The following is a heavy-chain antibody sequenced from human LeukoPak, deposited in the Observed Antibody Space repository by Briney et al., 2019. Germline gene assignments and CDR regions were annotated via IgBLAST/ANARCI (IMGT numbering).Heavy chain of an antibody. Sequence: PGGSLRLSCAASGFTFSSYDMSWVRQAPGKGLEWVSAISGSGGSTYYADSVKGRFSISRDNSKNTLFLQMNSLRAEDTAVYYCAKKTTVTHLNYFDHRGQGTLVTVSS. CDR3: AKKTTVTHLNYFDH. J-gene: IGHJ4*02. CDR2: ISGSGGST. D-gene: IGHD4-17*01. CDR1: GFTFSSYD. V-gene: IGHV3-23*01.